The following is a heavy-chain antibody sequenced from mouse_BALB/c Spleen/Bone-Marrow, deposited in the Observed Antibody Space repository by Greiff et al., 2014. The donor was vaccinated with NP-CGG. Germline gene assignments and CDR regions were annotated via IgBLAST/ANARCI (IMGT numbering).Heavy chain of an antibody. Sequence: VMLVESEAELARPGASVKMSCRASGYTFTTYTMHWVKQRPGQGLEWIGYINPSSGYTYYNQKFKDKATLTADKSSSAAYLQLSSLTSEDSAVYYCARVYGNYDAMDYWGQGTSVTVSS. CDR2: INPSSGYT. V-gene: IGHV1-4*01. D-gene: IGHD2-1*01. CDR1: GYTFTTYT. J-gene: IGHJ4*01. CDR3: ARVYGNYDAMDY.